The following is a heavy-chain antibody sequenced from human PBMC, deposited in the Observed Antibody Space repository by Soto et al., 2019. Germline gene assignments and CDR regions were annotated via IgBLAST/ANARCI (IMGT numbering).Heavy chain of an antibody. J-gene: IGHJ6*01. CDR3: AGNGTYSSSLSQYAGMDV. CDR1: GGTFDNFI. CDR2: IVPMLGTP. V-gene: IGHV1-69*01. Sequence: QVQLVQSGAEVKEPGSSVRVSCKASGGTFDNFIMNWVRQTPGQGLEWMGGIVPMLGTPTYAEKFKGRFTTSATGSTSTWFLEGTSLRSEATACYYGAGNGTYSSSLSQYAGMDVWGQGKAVTVSS. D-gene: IGHD3-10*01.